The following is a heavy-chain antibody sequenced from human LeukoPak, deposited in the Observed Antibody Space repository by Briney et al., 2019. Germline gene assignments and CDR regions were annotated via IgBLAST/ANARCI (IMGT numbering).Heavy chain of an antibody. Sequence: PGGSLRLSCAASGFTFSSYGMHWVRQAPGKGLEWVAVTSYDGSNKYYADSVKGRFTISRDNSKNTLYLQMNSLRAEDTAVYYCAKDSSSWYSYYYYYGMDVWGQGTTVTVSS. CDR3: AKDSSSWYSYYYYYGMDV. CDR1: GFTFSSYG. J-gene: IGHJ6*02. CDR2: TSYDGSNK. D-gene: IGHD6-13*01. V-gene: IGHV3-30*18.